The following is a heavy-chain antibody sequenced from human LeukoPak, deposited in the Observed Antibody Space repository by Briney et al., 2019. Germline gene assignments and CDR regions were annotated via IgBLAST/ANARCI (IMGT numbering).Heavy chain of an antibody. D-gene: IGHD1-7*01. CDR2: IYTSGST. J-gene: IGHJ4*02. Sequence: SETLSLTCAVYGGSFSGYYWSWIRQPPGKGLEWIGHIYTSGSTNYNPSLKSRVTISVDTSKNQFSLKLSSVTAADTAVYYCAREEDWNYDYWGQGTLVTVSS. CDR3: AREEDWNYDY. V-gene: IGHV4-4*08. CDR1: GGSFSGYY.